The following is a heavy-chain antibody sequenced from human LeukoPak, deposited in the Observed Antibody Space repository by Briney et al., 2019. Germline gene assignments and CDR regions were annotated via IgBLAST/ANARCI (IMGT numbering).Heavy chain of an antibody. CDR2: ISGSGGST. D-gene: IGHD3-10*01. V-gene: IGHV3-23*01. Sequence: GGSLRLSCAASGFTFSSYAMSWVRQAPGKRLEWVSAISGSGGSTYYADSVKGRFTISRDNSKNTLYLQMNSLRAEDTAVYYCAKDQLLWFGELLHGFDYWGQGTLVTVSS. CDR3: AKDQLLWFGELLHGFDY. CDR1: GFTFSSYA. J-gene: IGHJ4*02.